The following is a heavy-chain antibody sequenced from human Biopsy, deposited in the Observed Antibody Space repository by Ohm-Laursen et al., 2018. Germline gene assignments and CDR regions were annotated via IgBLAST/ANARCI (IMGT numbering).Heavy chain of an antibody. CDR2: IGVGSGHK. Sequence: GASEKVSCKASGFTFSSSAVQWVRQARGQRLEWIGWIGVGSGHKNYAQKFQERVTITRDMSTSIAYMELTSLRSEDTAVYYCAATSTLYYYYYAMDVWDQGTTITVSS. V-gene: IGHV1-58*01. CDR3: AATSTLYYYYYAMDV. CDR1: GFTFSSSA. J-gene: IGHJ6*02.